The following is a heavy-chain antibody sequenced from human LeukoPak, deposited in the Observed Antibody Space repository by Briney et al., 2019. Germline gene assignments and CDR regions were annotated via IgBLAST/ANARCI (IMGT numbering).Heavy chain of an antibody. CDR3: ARYCSSTSCYARGAFDY. CDR2: ISSNGGST. J-gene: IGHJ4*02. D-gene: IGHD2-2*01. CDR1: GFTFSSYA. Sequence: GGSLRLSCAASGFTFSSYAMHWVRQAPGKGLEYVSAISSNGGSTYYANSVKGRFTISRDNSKNTLYLQMGSLRAEDMAVYYCARYCSSTSCYARGAFDYWRQGTLVTVSS. V-gene: IGHV3-64*01.